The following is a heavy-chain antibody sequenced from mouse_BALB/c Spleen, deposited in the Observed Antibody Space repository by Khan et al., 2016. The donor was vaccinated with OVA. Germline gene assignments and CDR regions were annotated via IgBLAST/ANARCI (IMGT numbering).Heavy chain of an antibody. CDR2: IDPANGNT. D-gene: IGHD4-1*01. Sequence: MQLEESGAELVKPGASVKLSCTASGFNIKDTYMHWVKQRPEQGLEWIGRIDPANGNTKYDPKFQGKATITADTSSNTAYLQLSSLTSEDTADYYCARDYWDVFAYWGQGTLVTVAA. CDR1: GFNIKDTY. J-gene: IGHJ3*01. CDR3: ARDYWDVFAY. V-gene: IGHV14-3*02.